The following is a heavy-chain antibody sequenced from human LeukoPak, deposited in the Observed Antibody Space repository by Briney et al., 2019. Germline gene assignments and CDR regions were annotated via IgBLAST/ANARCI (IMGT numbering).Heavy chain of an antibody. V-gene: IGHV1-2*02. D-gene: IGHD5-18*01. CDR2: INPNSGGT. CDR3: ARGDTAMAHGFHYYYYYGMDV. Sequence: ASVKVSCKASGYTFTGYYMHWVRQAPGQGLEWMGWINPNSGGTNYAQKFQGRATMTRDTSISTAYMELSRLRSDDTAVYYCARGDTAMAHGFHYYYYYGMDVWGQGTTVTVSS. J-gene: IGHJ6*02. CDR1: GYTFTGYY.